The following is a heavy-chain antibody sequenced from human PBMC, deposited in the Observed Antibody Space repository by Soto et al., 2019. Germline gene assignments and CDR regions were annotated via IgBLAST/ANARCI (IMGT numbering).Heavy chain of an antibody. CDR1: GGSISSGGYY. J-gene: IGHJ2*01. CDR2: IYYSGST. V-gene: IGHV4-31*03. D-gene: IGHD5-18*01. CDR3: ARDCEMATATYSYFAL. Sequence: PSETLSLTCTVSGGSISSGGYYWSWIRQHPGKGLEWIGYIYYSGSTYYNPSLKSRVTISVDTSKNQFSLKPSSVTAADTAVYYCARDCEMATATYSYFALWGRGTLV.